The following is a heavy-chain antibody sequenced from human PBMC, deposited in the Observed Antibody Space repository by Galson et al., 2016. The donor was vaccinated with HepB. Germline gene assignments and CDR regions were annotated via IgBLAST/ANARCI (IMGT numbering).Heavy chain of an antibody. Sequence: SLRLSCAASGFTFSSYEMNWVRQAPGKGLEWVSYISSSGSTIYYADSVKGRFTISRDNAKNSLHLQMNSLRAEDTAVYYCAREYSYGYYYFYGVDVWGQGTLVTVSS. CDR3: AREYSYGYYYFYGVDV. CDR2: ISSSGSTI. CDR1: GFTFSSYE. V-gene: IGHV3-48*03. J-gene: IGHJ6*02. D-gene: IGHD5-18*01.